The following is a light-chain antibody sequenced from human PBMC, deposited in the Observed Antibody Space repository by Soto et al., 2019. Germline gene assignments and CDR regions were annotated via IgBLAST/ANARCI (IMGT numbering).Light chain of an antibody. CDR2: EVN. J-gene: IGLJ1*01. CDR1: NSDVGGYNF. Sequence: QSVLTQPPSASGSLGQSVTISCTGTNSDVGGYNFVSWYQQHPGKAPKLVIYEVNKWPSGVPDRFSGSKSGNTASLTVSGLQAEDEADYYCNSYADTNSFVFGTGTKLTVL. CDR3: NSYADTNSFV. V-gene: IGLV2-8*01.